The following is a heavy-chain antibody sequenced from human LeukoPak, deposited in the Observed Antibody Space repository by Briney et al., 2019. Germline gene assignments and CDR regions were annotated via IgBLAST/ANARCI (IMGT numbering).Heavy chain of an antibody. CDR3: ASLPLGIAAAGTDY. Sequence: ASVKVSCKASGGTFSSYTISWVRQAPGQGLEWMGRIIPILGIANYAQKFQGRVTITADKSTSTAYMEQSSLRSEDTAVYYCASLPLGIAAAGTDYWGQGTLVTVSS. V-gene: IGHV1-69*02. CDR1: GGTFSSYT. CDR2: IIPILGIA. J-gene: IGHJ4*02. D-gene: IGHD6-13*01.